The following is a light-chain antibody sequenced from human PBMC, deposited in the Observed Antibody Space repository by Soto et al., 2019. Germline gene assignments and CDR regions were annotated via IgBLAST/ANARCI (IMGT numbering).Light chain of an antibody. Sequence: QLVLTQSPSASASLGASVKLTCTLSSGHSSYAIAWHQQQPEKGPRYLMKVNSDGSHSKGDGIPVRFSASSSGAERYLTISSLQSEDEADYYCQTWGTGIRVFGGGTQLTVL. CDR3: QTWGTGIRV. J-gene: IGLJ2*01. CDR2: VNSDGSH. CDR1: SGHSSYA. V-gene: IGLV4-69*01.